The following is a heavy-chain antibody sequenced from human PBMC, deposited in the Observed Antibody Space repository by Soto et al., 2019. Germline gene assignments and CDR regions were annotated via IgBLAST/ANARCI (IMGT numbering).Heavy chain of an antibody. CDR3: ARASSSSRRLYYYYYYGMDV. CDR1: GGTFSSYA. D-gene: IGHD6-6*01. Sequence: SVKVSCKASGGTFSSYAISWVRQAPGQGLEWMGGIIPIFGTANYAQKFQGRVTITADESTSTAYMELSSLRSEDTAVYYCARASSSSRRLYYYYYYGMDVWGQGTTVTVSS. J-gene: IGHJ6*02. CDR2: IIPIFGTA. V-gene: IGHV1-69*13.